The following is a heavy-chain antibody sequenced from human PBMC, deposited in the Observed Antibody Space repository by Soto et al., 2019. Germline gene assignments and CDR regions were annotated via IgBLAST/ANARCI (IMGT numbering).Heavy chain of an antibody. V-gene: IGHV4-59*01. D-gene: IGHD4-17*01. J-gene: IGHJ5*02. CDR1: GDSISGYY. CDR2: VHYSGST. Sequence: KPSETLSLTCTVSGDSISGYYWTWIRQAPGKGLEWIGYVHYSGSTHYTPSLKSRVTISVDMSRNQFSLKLNSVTAADTAIYFCARNHYGDPPLNNWFDPWGQGTLVTVSS. CDR3: ARNHYGDPPLNNWFDP.